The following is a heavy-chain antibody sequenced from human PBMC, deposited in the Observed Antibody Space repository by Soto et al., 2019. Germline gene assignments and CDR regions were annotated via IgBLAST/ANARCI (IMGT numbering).Heavy chain of an antibody. CDR1: GGSISSGGYS. J-gene: IGHJ4*02. CDR2: IYHSGST. V-gene: IGHV4-30-2*01. Sequence: QLHLQESGSGLVKPSQTLSLTCAVSGGSISSGGYSWSWIRQPPVKGLEWIGYIYHSGSTYYNPSLKSRVTISVDRSKNQFSLKLSSVTAADTAVYYCARVPLLWGQGNLVTVSS. CDR3: ARVPLL.